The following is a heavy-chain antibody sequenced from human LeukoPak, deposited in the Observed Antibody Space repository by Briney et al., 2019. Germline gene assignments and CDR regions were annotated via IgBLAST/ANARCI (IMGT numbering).Heavy chain of an antibody. J-gene: IGHJ6*03. D-gene: IGHD3-10*01. CDR1: GGSISSGSYY. CDR3: ARDRGVRTYYYMDV. V-gene: IGHV4-61*02. CDR2: IYTSGST. Sequence: SETLSLTCTVSGGSISSGSYYWSWIRQPAGERLEWIGRIYTSGSTNYNPSLKSRATISVDTSKNQFSLKLSSVTAADTAVYYCARDRGVRTYYYMDVWGKGTTVTVSS.